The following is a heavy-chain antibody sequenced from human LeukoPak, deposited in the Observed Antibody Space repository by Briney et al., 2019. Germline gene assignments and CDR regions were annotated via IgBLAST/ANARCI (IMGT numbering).Heavy chain of an antibody. V-gene: IGHV4-30-4*08. Sequence: SETLSLTCTVSGGSISSGDYYWSWIRQPPGKGLEWIGYIYYSGSTYYNPSLKSRVTISVDTSKNQFSLKLSSVTAADTAVYYCARHDAVVTDHIDYWGQGTLVTVSS. D-gene: IGHD4-23*01. CDR1: GGSISSGDYY. CDR3: ARHDAVVTDHIDY. J-gene: IGHJ4*02. CDR2: IYYSGST.